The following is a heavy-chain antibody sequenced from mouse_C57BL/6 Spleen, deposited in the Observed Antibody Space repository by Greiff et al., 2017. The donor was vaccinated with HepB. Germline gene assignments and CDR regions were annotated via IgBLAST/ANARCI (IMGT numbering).Heavy chain of an antibody. Sequence: EVKVEESGPGLVKPSQSLSLTCSVTGYSITSGYYWNWIRQFPGNKLEWMGYISYDGSNNYNPSLKNRISITRDTSKNQFFLKLNSVTTEDTATYYCARDDGNYGFAYWGQGTLVTVSA. V-gene: IGHV3-6*01. CDR2: ISYDGSN. CDR3: ARDDGNYGFAY. D-gene: IGHD2-1*01. J-gene: IGHJ3*01. CDR1: GYSITSGYY.